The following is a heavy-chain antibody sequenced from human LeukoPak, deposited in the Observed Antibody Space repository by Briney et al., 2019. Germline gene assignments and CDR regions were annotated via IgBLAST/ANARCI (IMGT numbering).Heavy chain of an antibody. Sequence: PSETLSLTCAVSDYSISSIYYWGWIRQPPGKGLEWIGSIYHSGSTYYNPSLKSRVTISVDTSKNQFSLKLSSVTAADTAVYYCARRYYDSSGYQRVWFDPWGQGTLVTVSS. CDR1: DYSISSIYY. V-gene: IGHV4-38-2*01. CDR2: IYHSGST. D-gene: IGHD3-22*01. J-gene: IGHJ5*02. CDR3: ARRYYDSSGYQRVWFDP.